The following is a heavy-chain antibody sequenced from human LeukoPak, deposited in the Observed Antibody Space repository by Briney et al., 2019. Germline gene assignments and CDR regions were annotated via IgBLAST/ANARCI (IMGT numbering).Heavy chain of an antibody. CDR2: ISSSSSYI. CDR3: ARVITMVRGVPYYYGMDV. V-gene: IGHV3-21*01. D-gene: IGHD3-10*01. J-gene: IGHJ6*04. CDR1: GFTFSSYS. Sequence: PGGSLSLSCAASGFTFSSYSMIWVRQAPGKGLEWVSSISSSSSYIYYADSVKGRFTISRDNAKNSLYLQMNSLRAEDTAVYYCARVITMVRGVPYYYGMDVWGKGTTVTVSS.